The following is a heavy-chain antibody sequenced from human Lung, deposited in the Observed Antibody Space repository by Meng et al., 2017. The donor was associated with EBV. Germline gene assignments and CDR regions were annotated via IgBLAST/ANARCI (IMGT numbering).Heavy chain of an antibody. Sequence: LHLQESGSGLVKPSQTLSLTCAVSGGSISSGGYSWSWIRQPPGKGLEWIGYIYHSGSTYYNPSLKSRVTISVDRSKNQFSLKLSSVTAADTAVYYCARAVDTGYFDYWGQGTLVTVSS. D-gene: IGHD5-18*01. J-gene: IGHJ4*02. CDR1: GGSISSGGYS. CDR2: IYHSGST. V-gene: IGHV4-30-2*01. CDR3: ARAVDTGYFDY.